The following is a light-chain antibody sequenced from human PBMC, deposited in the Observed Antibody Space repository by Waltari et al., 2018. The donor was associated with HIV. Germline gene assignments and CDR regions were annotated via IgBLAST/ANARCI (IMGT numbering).Light chain of an antibody. CDR1: QGVLYSSNNKNY. V-gene: IGKV4-1*01. CDR2: WAS. Sequence: DIVMTQSPDSLAVSLGEKAPINCKSSQGVLYSSNNKNYLAWYQQKPGQPPKLLIYWASTRESGVPDRFSGSGSGTDFTLTISSLQAEDVAVYYCQQYYSNPLFGGGTKVEIK. J-gene: IGKJ4*01. CDR3: QQYYSNPL.